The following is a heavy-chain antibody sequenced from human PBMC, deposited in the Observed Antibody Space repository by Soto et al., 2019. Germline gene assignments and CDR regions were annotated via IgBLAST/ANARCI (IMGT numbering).Heavy chain of an antibody. CDR1: GYTFTSYA. Sequence: QVQLVQSAAEVKKPGASVKVSCKASGYTFTSYAMHWVRQAPGQRLEWMGWIKAGNGNTKYSQKFQGRVTSTRDTSESTAYMELSSLISDDTAVYYCARGSGLTYLDYWGQGTLVTVSS. J-gene: IGHJ4*02. D-gene: IGHD3-10*01. V-gene: IGHV1-3*01. CDR2: IKAGNGNT. CDR3: ARGSGLTYLDY.